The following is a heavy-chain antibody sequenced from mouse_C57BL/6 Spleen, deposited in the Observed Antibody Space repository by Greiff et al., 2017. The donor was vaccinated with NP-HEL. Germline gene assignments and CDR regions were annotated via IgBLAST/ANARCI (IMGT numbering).Heavy chain of an antibody. Sequence: VQLQQSGAELVRPGASVTLSCKASGYTFTDYEMHWVKQTPVHGLEWIGAIDPETGGTAYNQKFKGKAILTADKSSSTAYMELRSLTSEDSAVYYCTRRYYDYDHWYFDVWGTGTTVTVSS. V-gene: IGHV1-15*01. CDR2: IDPETGGT. D-gene: IGHD2-4*01. J-gene: IGHJ1*03. CDR1: GYTFTDYE. CDR3: TRRYYDYDHWYFDV.